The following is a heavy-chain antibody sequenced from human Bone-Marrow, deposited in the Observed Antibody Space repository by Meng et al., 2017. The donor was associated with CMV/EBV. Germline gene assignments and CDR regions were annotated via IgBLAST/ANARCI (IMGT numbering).Heavy chain of an antibody. D-gene: IGHD2-2*01. CDR2: SIPIFGTA. Sequence: SVKVSCKASGYTFTGYYMHWVRQAPGQGLEWMGGSIPIFGTANYEQKFQGRVTITTHESTRTAYMELSSLRSEDTAVYYCARVRSSGLVLPAAMANYYYGMDVWGQGTTVTVSS. CDR3: ARVRSSGLVLPAAMANYYYGMDV. J-gene: IGHJ6*02. CDR1: GYTFTGYY. V-gene: IGHV1-69*05.